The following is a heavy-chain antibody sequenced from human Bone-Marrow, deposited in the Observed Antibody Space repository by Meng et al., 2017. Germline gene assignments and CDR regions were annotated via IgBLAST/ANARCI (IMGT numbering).Heavy chain of an antibody. J-gene: IGHJ5*02. V-gene: IGHV1-46*01. CDR3: AREVSSRTRRFDP. Sequence: ASVKVSCKASGYTFTSYYMHWVRQAPGQGLEWMGINNPSGGSTSYAQKFQGRVTMTRDTSTSTVYMELSSLRSEDTAVYYCAREVSSRTRRFDPWGQGTLVTVSS. D-gene: IGHD1-7*01. CDR1: GYTFTSYY. CDR2: NNPSGGST.